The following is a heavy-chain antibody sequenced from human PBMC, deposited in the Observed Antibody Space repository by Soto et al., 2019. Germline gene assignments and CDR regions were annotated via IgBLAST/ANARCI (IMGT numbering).Heavy chain of an antibody. CDR1: GFTFSSYS. V-gene: IGHV3-48*01. J-gene: IGHJ3*02. CDR2: ISSSSSTI. Sequence: GGSLRLSCAASGFTFSSYSMNWVRQAPGKGLEWVSYISSSSSTIYYADSVKGRFTISRDNAKNSLYLQMNSLRAEDTAVYYCARVESYYDSSGWGAFDIWGQGTMVTVSS. CDR3: ARVESYYDSSGWGAFDI. D-gene: IGHD3-22*01.